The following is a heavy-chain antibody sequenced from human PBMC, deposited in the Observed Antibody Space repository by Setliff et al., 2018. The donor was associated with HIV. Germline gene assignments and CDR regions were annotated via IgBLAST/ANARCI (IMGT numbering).Heavy chain of an antibody. V-gene: IGHV1-46*04. CDR2: INPSSGST. CDR1: GYTFISYY. CDR3: ARGSYLDSSGGDPFEM. J-gene: IGHJ3*02. Sequence: WASVKVSCKASGYTFISYYMHWVRQAPGQGLEWMGVINPSSGSTTYTQKLQGRVTMTRDTSTNRVYMELSSLRSEDTAVYYCARGSYLDSSGGDPFEMWGQGTMVTVSS. D-gene: IGHD3-22*01.